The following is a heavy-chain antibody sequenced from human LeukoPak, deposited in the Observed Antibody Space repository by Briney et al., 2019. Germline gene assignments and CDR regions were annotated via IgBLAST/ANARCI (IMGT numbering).Heavy chain of an antibody. V-gene: IGHV1-2*02. CDR1: GYTFTGYY. CDR3: ARDDRVTIFGLYGMDV. D-gene: IGHD3/OR15-3a*01. CDR2: INPNSGGT. Sequence: ASVKVSCKASGYTFTGYYMHWVRQAPGQGLEWMGWINPNSGGTNYAQKFQGRVTMTRDTSISTAYMELSRLRSDDTAVYYCARDDRVTIFGLYGMDVWGQGTTVTVPS. J-gene: IGHJ6*02.